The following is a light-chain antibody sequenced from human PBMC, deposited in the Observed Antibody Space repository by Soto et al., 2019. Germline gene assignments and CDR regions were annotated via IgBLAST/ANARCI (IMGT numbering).Light chain of an antibody. CDR2: DAS. CDR1: QSVSSSY. CDR3: QQYGSSPRRT. Sequence: EIVLTQSPGTLSLSPGERATLSCRASQSVSSSYLAWYQQKPGQAPRLLIYDASSRATGIPDRFSGSGSGTDFTLTISRLEPEDFAVYYCQQYGSSPRRTFGQGTKVEIK. J-gene: IGKJ1*01. V-gene: IGKV3-20*01.